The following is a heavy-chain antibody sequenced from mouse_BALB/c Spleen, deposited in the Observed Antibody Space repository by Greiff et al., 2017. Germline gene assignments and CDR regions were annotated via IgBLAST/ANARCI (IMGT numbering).Heavy chain of an antibody. CDR3: ARHYGYDDVGGFAY. J-gene: IGHJ3*01. CDR1: GFSLTSYG. CDR2: IWSGGST. Sequence: VKLVESGPGLVQPSQSLSITCTVSGFSLTSYGVHWVRQSPGKGLEWLGVIWSGGSTDYNAAFISRLSISKDNSKSQVFFKMNSLQADDTAIYYCARHYGYDDVGGFAYWGQGTLVTVSA. V-gene: IGHV2-4-1*01. D-gene: IGHD2-2*01.